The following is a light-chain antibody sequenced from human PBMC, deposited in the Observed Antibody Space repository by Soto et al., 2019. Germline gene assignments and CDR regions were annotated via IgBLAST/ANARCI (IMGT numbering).Light chain of an antibody. CDR1: QSISSW. CDR2: KAS. CDR3: QQYNSYWK. V-gene: IGKV1-5*03. J-gene: IGKJ1*01. Sequence: DIQMTQSPSTLSASVGDRVTNTCRASQSISSWLAWYQQKPGKAPKLLIYKASSLESGVPSRFSGSGSGTEFTLTISSLQPDDFATYYCQQYNSYWKFGQGTKVEIK.